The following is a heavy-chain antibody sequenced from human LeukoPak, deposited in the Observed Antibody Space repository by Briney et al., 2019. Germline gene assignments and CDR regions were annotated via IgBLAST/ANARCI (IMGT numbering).Heavy chain of an antibody. J-gene: IGHJ4*02. Sequence: PSQILSLTCSVSGGSIRSGTDYWSWVRQPAGTGLEWIGRIYMSGSTDYNPSFKSRVTMSVDTSKNQLSLKLRSVTAADTAVYYCARRSELAYCGGDCYHFDYWGQGTLVTVSS. D-gene: IGHD2-21*01. V-gene: IGHV4-61*02. CDR2: IYMSGST. CDR3: ARRSELAYCGGDCYHFDY. CDR1: GGSIRSGTDY.